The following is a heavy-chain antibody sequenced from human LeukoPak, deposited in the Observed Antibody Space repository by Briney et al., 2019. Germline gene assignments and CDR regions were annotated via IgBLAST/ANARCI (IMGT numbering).Heavy chain of an antibody. CDR1: GFSLTTRGVC. Sequence: RTSGPTLVKPTQTLTLTCTFSGFSLTTRGVCVNWIRQPPGKALEWLARIDWNDDEYYSTSLETRLAISKDTSKNQVVLTVTNMDPVDTATYYCARAQSAFNYGSFDYRGQGTLVTVSS. CDR2: IDWNDDE. CDR3: ARAQSAFNYGSFDY. J-gene: IGHJ4*02. V-gene: IGHV2-70*11. D-gene: IGHD3-10*01.